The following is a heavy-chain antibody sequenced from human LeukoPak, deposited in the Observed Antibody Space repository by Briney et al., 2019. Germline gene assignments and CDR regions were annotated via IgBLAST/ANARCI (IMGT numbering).Heavy chain of an antibody. CDR3: ARASGSRGAFDI. CDR2: INPSGGST. Sequence: ASVKVSCKASEYTFTGYYMHWVRQAPGQGLEWMGIINPSGGSTSYAQKFQGRVTMTRDMSTSTVYMELSSLRSEDTAVYYCARASGSRGAFDIWGQGTMVTVSS. J-gene: IGHJ3*02. V-gene: IGHV1-46*01. D-gene: IGHD3-10*01. CDR1: EYTFTGYY.